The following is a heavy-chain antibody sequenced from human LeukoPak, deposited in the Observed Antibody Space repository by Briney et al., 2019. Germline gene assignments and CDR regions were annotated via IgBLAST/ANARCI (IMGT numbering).Heavy chain of an antibody. V-gene: IGHV3-30*02. CDR1: GFTLSSYG. J-gene: IGHJ4*02. CDR3: AKDQAAAGYFDY. D-gene: IGHD6-13*01. Sequence: GGSLRLSCAASGFTLSSYGMHWVRQAPGKGLEWVAFIRYDGSNKYYADSVKGRFTISRDNSKNTLYLQMNSLRAEDTAVYYCAKDQAAAGYFDYWGQGTLVTVSS. CDR2: IRYDGSNK.